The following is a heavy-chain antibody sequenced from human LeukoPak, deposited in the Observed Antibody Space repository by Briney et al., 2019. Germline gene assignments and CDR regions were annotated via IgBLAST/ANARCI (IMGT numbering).Heavy chain of an antibody. CDR2: ISSSSSYI. J-gene: IGHJ4*02. Sequence: GGPLRLSCAASGFTFSSYSMNWVRQAPGKGLEWVSSISSSSSYIYYADSVKGRFTISRDNAKNSLYLQMNSLRAEDTAVYYCARGWDFWSGYRTPFDYWGQGTLVTVSS. D-gene: IGHD3-3*01. CDR1: GFTFSSYS. CDR3: ARGWDFWSGYRTPFDY. V-gene: IGHV3-21*01.